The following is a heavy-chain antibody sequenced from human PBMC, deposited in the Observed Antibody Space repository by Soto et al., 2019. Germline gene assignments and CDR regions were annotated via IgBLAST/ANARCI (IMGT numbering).Heavy chain of an antibody. Sequence: QLHLVQSGAVVKKPGASVTVSCSASGYPVTAYYMHWVRQAPGRGLGWMGGINPATGAAKYTQTFQGRVTMTRDPSTSTAFMELSGLTSVDPAVFYCARGGGVGVAGSAAFDMWGQGTLVTVSS. D-gene: IGHD3-3*01. V-gene: IGHV1-2*02. J-gene: IGHJ3*02. CDR3: ARGGGVGVAGSAAFDM. CDR2: INPATGAA. CDR1: GYPVTAYY.